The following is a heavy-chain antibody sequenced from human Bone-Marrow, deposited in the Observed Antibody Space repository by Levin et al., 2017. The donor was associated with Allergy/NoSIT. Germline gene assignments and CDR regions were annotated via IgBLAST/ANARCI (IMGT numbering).Heavy chain of an antibody. V-gene: IGHV3-33*01. CDR2: IWYDGSNK. J-gene: IGHJ5*02. Sequence: GESLKISCAASGFTFSSYGMHWVRQAPGKGLEWVAVIWYDGSNKYYADSVKGRFTISRDNSKNTLYLQMNSLRAEDTAVYYCARAGERELLKAYDWFDPWGQGTLVTVSS. D-gene: IGHD1-26*01. CDR1: GFTFSSYG. CDR3: ARAGERELLKAYDWFDP.